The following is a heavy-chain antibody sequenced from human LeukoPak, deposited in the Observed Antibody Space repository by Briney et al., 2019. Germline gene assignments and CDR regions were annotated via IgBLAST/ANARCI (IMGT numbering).Heavy chain of an antibody. J-gene: IGHJ4*02. CDR3: ARDLGGRGGNPKGDY. D-gene: IGHD4-23*01. CDR2: ISYDGSNK. Sequence: GGSLRLSCAASGFTFSSYAMHWVRQAPGKGLEWVAVISYDGSNKYYADSVKGRFTISRDNAKNSLYLQMNSLRAEDTAVYYCARDLGGRGGNPKGDYWGQGTLVTVSS. V-gene: IGHV3-30-3*01. CDR1: GFTFSSYA.